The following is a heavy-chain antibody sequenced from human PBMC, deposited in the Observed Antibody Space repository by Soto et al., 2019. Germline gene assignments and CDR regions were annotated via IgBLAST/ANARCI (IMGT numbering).Heavy chain of an antibody. Sequence: KPSETLSLTCAVSGYSISSGYYWGWLRQPPGKGLEWIGSIYHDGSTYYNPSLNSRVTLSIDMTNNHVSLILNSVTAADTAVYYCARVGPWVPYYYDSSPYTFENWFDPWGQGTLVTVSS. D-gene: IGHD3-22*01. CDR2: IYHDGST. V-gene: IGHV4-38-2*01. CDR3: ARVGPWVPYYYDSSPYTFENWFDP. CDR1: GYSISSGYY. J-gene: IGHJ5*02.